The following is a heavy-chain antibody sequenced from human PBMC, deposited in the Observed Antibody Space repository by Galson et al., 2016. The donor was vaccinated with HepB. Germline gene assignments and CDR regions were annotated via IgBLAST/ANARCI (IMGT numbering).Heavy chain of an antibody. CDR1: GYTFTSYY. J-gene: IGHJ4*02. V-gene: IGHV1-46*01. Sequence: SVKVSCKASGYTFTSYYMHWVRQAPGQGLEWMGMINPSGGSTSYAQKFQGRVTMARDTSTSTVYMQLSSLRSEDTAVYYSARHLDPSSGWYFFDYWGQGTLVTVSS. CDR3: ARHLDPSSGWYFFDY. CDR2: INPSGGST. D-gene: IGHD6-19*01.